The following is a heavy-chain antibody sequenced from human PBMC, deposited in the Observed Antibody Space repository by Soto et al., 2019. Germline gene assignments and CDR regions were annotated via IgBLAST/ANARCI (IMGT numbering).Heavy chain of an antibody. CDR2: IRSSIIYI. V-gene: IGHV3-21*01. D-gene: IGHD3-22*01. Sequence: PGGSLRLSCAASGFTFSSYSMNCVRQAPGKGLEWVSSIRSSIIYIYYADSVKGRFTISRDNAKNSLYLQMNSLRAEDTAVYYCASDFDYYDSSGYSYYFDYWVQGTLVTVSS. CDR3: ASDFDYYDSSGYSYYFDY. J-gene: IGHJ4*02. CDR1: GFTFSSYS.